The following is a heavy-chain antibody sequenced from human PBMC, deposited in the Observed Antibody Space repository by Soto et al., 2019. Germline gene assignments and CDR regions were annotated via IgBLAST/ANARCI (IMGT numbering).Heavy chain of an antibody. CDR2: IYYSGTT. CDR3: ARSISVAMAF. J-gene: IGHJ4*02. V-gene: IGHV4-39*01. D-gene: IGHD6-19*01. Sequence: QLQLQAAGPGLVKPSETLSLTCTVSGGSISRSSSHWGWIRHPPGTGLEWMGSIYYSGTTYYNPSLRSRITISVDTARNQCSLTLSSVTAADTAVYYCARSISVAMAFWGQGTLVTVSS. CDR1: GGSISRSSSH.